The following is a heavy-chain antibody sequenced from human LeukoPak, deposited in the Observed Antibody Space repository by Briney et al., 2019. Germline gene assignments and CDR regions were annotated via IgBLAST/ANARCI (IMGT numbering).Heavy chain of an antibody. CDR2: IYYTRST. J-gene: IGHJ6*04. CDR3: ARWGREYGMDV. Sequence: PSQTLSLTCTVSGGSLSSGCYYWRWLRQHPGNGLEGIGHIYYTRSTYYNPSLKSRVTISVDTSKNQFSLKLGAVTAADTAVYYCARWGREYGMDVWGKGTTVSVSS. D-gene: IGHD3-16*01. CDR1: GGSLSSGCYY. V-gene: IGHV4-31*03.